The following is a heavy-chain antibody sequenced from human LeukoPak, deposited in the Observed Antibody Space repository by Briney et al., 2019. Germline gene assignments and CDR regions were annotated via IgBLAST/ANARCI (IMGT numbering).Heavy chain of an antibody. J-gene: IGHJ4*02. CDR3: ARERFLRYDY. D-gene: IGHD2-21*01. Sequence: SETLSLTCTVSGDSISSATYYWSWIRQHPGKGLEFIGYIYNSGRSAYYNPFLKRRPFISIDTSKNQFSLKLNSVTAADTAVYYCARERFLRYDYWGQGTLVTVSS. CDR2: IYNSGRSA. CDR1: GDSISSATYY. V-gene: IGHV4-31*03.